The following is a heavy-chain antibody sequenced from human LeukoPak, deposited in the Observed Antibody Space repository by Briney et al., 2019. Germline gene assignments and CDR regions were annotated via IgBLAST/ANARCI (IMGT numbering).Heavy chain of an antibody. CDR1: GFTFSTYA. D-gene: IGHD7-27*01. Sequence: LTGGSLRLSWAASGFTFSTYAMDWVRQAPGEGLEWVSYLSSSSSVIYHADSVKGRFTISRDNAKNSLYLQMNSLRTEDAAVYYCVRDGSSWGNFDYWGQGTLVSVSS. V-gene: IGHV3-48*01. J-gene: IGHJ4*02. CDR3: VRDGSSWGNFDY. CDR2: LSSSSSVI.